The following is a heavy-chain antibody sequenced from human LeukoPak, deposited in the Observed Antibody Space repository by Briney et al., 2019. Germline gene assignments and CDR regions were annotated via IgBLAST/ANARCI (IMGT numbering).Heavy chain of an antibody. CDR3: ARTAPHSSSFKYFQH. CDR2: ISSSSSTI. J-gene: IGHJ1*01. Sequence: GGSLRLSCAASGLTFSSYSMNWVRQAPGKGLEWVSYISSSSSTIYYADSVKGRFTISRDNAKNSLYLQMNSLRDEDTAVYYCARTAPHSSSFKYFQHWGQGTLITVSS. CDR1: GLTFSSYS. D-gene: IGHD6-13*01. V-gene: IGHV3-48*02.